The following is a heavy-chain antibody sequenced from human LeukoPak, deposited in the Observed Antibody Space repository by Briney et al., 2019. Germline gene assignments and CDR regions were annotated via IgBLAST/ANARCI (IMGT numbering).Heavy chain of an antibody. CDR2: IRSKAGSYAT. Sequence: PGGSLKLSCVASGLTFSGSAMHWVRQASGKGLEWVARIRSKAGSYATEYAASVKGRFTISRDDSKNTAYLQMKSLKTEDTAVYYCTGGTTVTTLDYWGQGTLVTVSS. V-gene: IGHV3-73*01. J-gene: IGHJ4*02. CDR1: GLTFSGSA. CDR3: TGGTTVTTLDY. D-gene: IGHD4-17*01.